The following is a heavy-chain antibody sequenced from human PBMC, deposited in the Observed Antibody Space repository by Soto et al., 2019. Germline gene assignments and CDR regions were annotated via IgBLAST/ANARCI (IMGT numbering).Heavy chain of an antibody. CDR1: GFTFSNAW. CDR2: IKTKTDGGTT. CDR3: TTDPPSHIVVGPPAPGTVFDM. Sequence: EVQLVESGGGLVKPGGSLRLSCAASGFTFSNAWMSWVRQAPGKGLEWVGRIKTKTDGGTTDYAAPVKGRFTISRDDSKHTLYRQMNSLKTEDTAVYYCTTDPPSHIVVGPPAPGTVFDMWGQGTLVTVSS. V-gene: IGHV3-15*01. J-gene: IGHJ3*02. D-gene: IGHD2-21*01.